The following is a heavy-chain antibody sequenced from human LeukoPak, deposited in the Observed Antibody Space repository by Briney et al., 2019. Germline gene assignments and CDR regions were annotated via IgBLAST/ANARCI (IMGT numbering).Heavy chain of an antibody. Sequence: GGSLRLSCAASGFTFSSYAVSWARQAPGKGLERVSAISGSGGSTYYADSVKGRFTISRDNSKNTLYLQMNSLRAEDTAVYYCAKGRKRTTVTTFDYWGQGTLVTVSS. CDR3: AKGRKRTTVTTFDY. CDR2: ISGSGGST. J-gene: IGHJ4*02. V-gene: IGHV3-23*01. CDR1: GFTFSSYA. D-gene: IGHD4-17*01.